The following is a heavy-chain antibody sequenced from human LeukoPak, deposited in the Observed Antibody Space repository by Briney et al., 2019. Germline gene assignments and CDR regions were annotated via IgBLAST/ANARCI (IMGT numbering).Heavy chain of an antibody. CDR1: GSTFSSYS. CDR3: ARDRIIYGDYGDAFDI. Sequence: KTGGSLRLSCAASGSTFSSYSMNWVRQAPGKGLEWVSSISSSSSYIYYADSVKGRFSISRDNAKNSLYLQMNSLRAEDTAVYYCARDRIIYGDYGDAFDIWGQGTMVTVSS. D-gene: IGHD4-17*01. J-gene: IGHJ3*02. CDR2: ISSSSSYI. V-gene: IGHV3-21*01.